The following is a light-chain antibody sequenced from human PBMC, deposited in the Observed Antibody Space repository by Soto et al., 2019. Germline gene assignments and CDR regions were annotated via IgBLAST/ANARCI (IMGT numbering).Light chain of an antibody. V-gene: IGKV3-11*01. CDR1: QSVSSL. CDR2: DTS. J-gene: IGKJ4*01. CDR3: HQRSNWPRT. Sequence: IVLTQSPATLSVSPGERATLSCRASQSVSSLLAWYQQKPRQAPRLLIYDTSTRATGIPARFSGSGSGTDFTLTISSLEPEDFAVYYCHQRSNWPRTFGGGTKVEIK.